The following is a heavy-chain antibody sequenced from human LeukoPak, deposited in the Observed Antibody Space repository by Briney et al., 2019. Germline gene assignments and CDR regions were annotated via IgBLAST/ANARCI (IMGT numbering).Heavy chain of an antibody. V-gene: IGHV3-11*04. D-gene: IGHD1-26*01. CDR2: INSGGSAI. CDR1: GFTFSYAW. CDR3: ARGGSYVHY. J-gene: IGHJ4*02. Sequence: PGGSLRLSCAASGFTFSYAWMSWVRQAPGKGLEWVSYINSGGSAIYYTDSVKGRFTISRDNAKNSLYLQMNSLRADDTAVYYCARGGSYVHYWGQGTLVTVSS.